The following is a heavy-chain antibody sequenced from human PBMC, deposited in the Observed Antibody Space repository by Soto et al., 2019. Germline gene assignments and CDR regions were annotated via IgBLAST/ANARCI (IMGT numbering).Heavy chain of an antibody. V-gene: IGHV1-18*01. D-gene: IGHD5-18*01. CDR3: ARMIYGYGYHCPRGFWFDP. CDR2: ISAYNGNT. J-gene: IGHJ5*02. CDR1: GYTFTSYG. Sequence: ASVKVSCKASGYTFTSYGISWVRQAPGQGLEWMGWISAYNGNTNYAQKLQGRVTMTTDTSTSTAYMELRSLRSDDTAVYYCARMIYGYGYHCPRGFWFDPWGQGTLVTVSS.